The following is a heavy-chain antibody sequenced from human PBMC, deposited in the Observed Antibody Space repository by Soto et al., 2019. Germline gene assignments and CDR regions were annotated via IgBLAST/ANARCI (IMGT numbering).Heavy chain of an antibody. CDR2: LIPIFGTA. Sequence: QEQLVQSGAEVKKPGSSVKVSCKASGGIFSSYAISWVRQAPGQGLEWMGGLIPIFGTANYAQKVQGRVTITADESTNTAYMDLSSLKSEDTAIYYCARGGSGYVWFNEFWGQGTLVTVSS. J-gene: IGHJ4*02. CDR1: GGIFSSYA. V-gene: IGHV1-69*01. D-gene: IGHD3-22*01. CDR3: ARGGSGYVWFNEF.